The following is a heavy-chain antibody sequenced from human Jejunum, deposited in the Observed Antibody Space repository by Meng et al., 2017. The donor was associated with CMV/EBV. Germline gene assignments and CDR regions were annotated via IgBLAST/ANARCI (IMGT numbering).Heavy chain of an antibody. V-gene: IGHV3-30*02. Sequence: VRRAPGKGLEWVALIRYDGSNKYYADSVKGRFTISRDNSKSTLYLQMNSLRAEDTAVYYCAKDLVYCSSTSCYAPPPYYNYYGMDVWGQGTTVTVSS. J-gene: IGHJ6*02. D-gene: IGHD2-2*01. CDR3: AKDLVYCSSTSCYAPPPYYNYYGMDV. CDR2: IRYDGSNK.